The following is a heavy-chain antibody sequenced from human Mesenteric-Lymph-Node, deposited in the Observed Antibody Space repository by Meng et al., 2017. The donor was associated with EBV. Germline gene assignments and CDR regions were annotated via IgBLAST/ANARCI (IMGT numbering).Heavy chain of an antibody. J-gene: IGHJ5*02. Sequence: QLQPQESGPGLVKPSETLSLTCNVSGGSISSSRYYWGWIRQPPGKGLDWIGYFYYTGSTYYNPSLKSRVTISVDTSKNQFSLKLSSVTAADTAVYFCARSISSGYSSWFDPWGQGTLVTVSS. CDR1: GGSISSSRYY. CDR3: ARSISSGYSSWFDP. D-gene: IGHD3-22*01. CDR2: FYYTGST. V-gene: IGHV4-39*07.